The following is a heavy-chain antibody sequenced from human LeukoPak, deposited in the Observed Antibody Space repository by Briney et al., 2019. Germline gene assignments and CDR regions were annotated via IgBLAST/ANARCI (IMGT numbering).Heavy chain of an antibody. CDR1: GYTLTELS. V-gene: IGHV1-24*01. J-gene: IGHJ4*02. D-gene: IGHD6-19*01. Sequence: GASVKVSCKVSGYTLTELSMHWVRQAPGKGLGWMGGFDPEDGGTIYAQKLQGRVTMTEDTSTDTAYMELSSLRSEDTAVYYCATVFYSSGLFDYWGQGTLVTVSS. CDR2: FDPEDGGT. CDR3: ATVFYSSGLFDY.